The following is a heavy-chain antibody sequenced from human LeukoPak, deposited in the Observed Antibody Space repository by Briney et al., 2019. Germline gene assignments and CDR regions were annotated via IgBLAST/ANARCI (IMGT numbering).Heavy chain of an antibody. V-gene: IGHV1-69*13. CDR2: IIPIFGTA. CDR3: ARDQGRGCSGGSCYFSG. CDR1: GGTFSSYA. J-gene: IGHJ4*02. D-gene: IGHD2-15*01. Sequence: EASVKVSCKASGGTFSSYAISWVRQAPGQGLEWMGGIIPIFGTANYAQKFQGRVTITADESTSTAYMELSSLRSEDTAVYYCARDQGRGCSGGSCYFSGWGQGTLVTVSS.